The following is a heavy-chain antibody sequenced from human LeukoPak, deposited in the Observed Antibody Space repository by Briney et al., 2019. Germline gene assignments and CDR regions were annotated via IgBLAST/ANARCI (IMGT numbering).Heavy chain of an antibody. V-gene: IGHV3-11*01. CDR1: GFTFSDYY. CDR3: ARELLGYCSGGSCPGGFDI. J-gene: IGHJ3*02. Sequence: PGGSLRLSCAASGFTFSDYYMSWIRQAPGKGLEWVSYISSSGSTIYYADSVKGRFTISRDNAKSSLYLQMNSLRAEDTAVYYCARELLGYCSGGSCPGGFDIWGQGTMVTVSS. CDR2: ISSSGSTI. D-gene: IGHD2-15*01.